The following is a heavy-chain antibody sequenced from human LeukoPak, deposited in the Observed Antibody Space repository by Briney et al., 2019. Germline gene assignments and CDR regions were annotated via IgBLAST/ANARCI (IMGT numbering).Heavy chain of an antibody. CDR2: INHSGST. D-gene: IGHD6-13*01. Sequence: SETLSLTCAVYGGSSSGYCWSWIRQPPGKGLEWIGEINHSGSTNYNPSLKSRVTISVDTSKNQFSLKLSSVTAADTAVYYCASRYSSSWRGRFDYWGQGTLVTVSS. CDR1: GGSSSGYC. J-gene: IGHJ4*02. CDR3: ASRYSSSWRGRFDY. V-gene: IGHV4-34*01.